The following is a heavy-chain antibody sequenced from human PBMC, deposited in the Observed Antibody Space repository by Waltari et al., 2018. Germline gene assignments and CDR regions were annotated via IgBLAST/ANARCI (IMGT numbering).Heavy chain of an antibody. CDR3: ARPLGYCSSTSCGWFDP. CDR1: GFTFSSYA. D-gene: IGHD2-2*01. V-gene: IGHV3-30-3*01. Sequence: QVQLVESGGGVVQPGRSLRLSCAASGFTFSSYAMHWVRQAPGKGLEWVAVISYDGSNKYYADSVKGRFTISRDNSKNTLYLQMNSLRAEDTAVYYCARPLGYCSSTSCGWFDPWGQGTLVTVSS. J-gene: IGHJ5*02. CDR2: ISYDGSNK.